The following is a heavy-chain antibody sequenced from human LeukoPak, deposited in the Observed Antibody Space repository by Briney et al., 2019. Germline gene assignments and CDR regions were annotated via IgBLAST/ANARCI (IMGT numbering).Heavy chain of an antibody. CDR1: GSPFTSYW. CDR3: ARLGYCSGGSCYSGGILLDP. CDR2: IYPGDSDT. Sequence: GEPLKISCKGSGSPFTSYWSGWVRQLPGKGLEWMRIIYPGDSDTSYSPSFQGQGTISADKSISPAYLQWSSLKASDTAMYYCARLGYCSGGSCYSGGILLDPWGQGTLVTVSS. D-gene: IGHD2-15*01. V-gene: IGHV5-51*01. J-gene: IGHJ5*02.